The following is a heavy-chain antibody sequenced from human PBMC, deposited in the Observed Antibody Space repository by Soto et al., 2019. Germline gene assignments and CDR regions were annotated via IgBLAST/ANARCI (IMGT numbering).Heavy chain of an antibody. CDR1: GFTFSSYG. J-gene: IGHJ2*01. CDR2: ISYDGSNK. CDR3: ARGADWLWLNWYFDL. V-gene: IGHV3-30*03. D-gene: IGHD5-18*01. Sequence: QVQLVESGGGVVQPGRSLRLSCAASGFTFSSYGMHWVRQAPSKGLEWVAVISYDGSNKYYADSVKGRFTISRDNSKNTLYLQMNSLRAEDTAVYYCARGADWLWLNWYFDLWGRGTLVTVSS.